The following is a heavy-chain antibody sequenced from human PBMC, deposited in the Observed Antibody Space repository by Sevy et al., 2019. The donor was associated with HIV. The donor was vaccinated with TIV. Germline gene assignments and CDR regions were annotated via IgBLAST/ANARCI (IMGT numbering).Heavy chain of an antibody. Sequence: ASVKVSCKASGYTFTSYGISWVRQAPGQGLEWMGRISAYNGNTNYAQKLQGRVTMTTDTSTSTAYMELRSLRSDDTAVYYCAVTLWGDRGVEDFDYWGQGTLVTVSS. CDR3: AVTLWGDRGVEDFDY. CDR1: GYTFTSYG. V-gene: IGHV1-18*01. CDR2: ISAYNGNT. D-gene: IGHD3-16*01. J-gene: IGHJ4*02.